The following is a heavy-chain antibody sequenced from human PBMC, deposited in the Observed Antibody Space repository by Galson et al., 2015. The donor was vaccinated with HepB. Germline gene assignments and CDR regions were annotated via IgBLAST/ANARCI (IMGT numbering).Heavy chain of an antibody. Sequence: SVKVSCKASGGTFSSYAISWVRQAPGQGLEWMGGIIPILGIANYAQKFQGRVTITADKSTSTAYMELSSLRSEDTAVYYCARDEYSSGRDYYYYMDVWGKGTTVTVSS. CDR3: ARDEYSSGRDYYYYMDV. V-gene: IGHV1-69*10. D-gene: IGHD6-25*01. CDR2: IIPILGIA. J-gene: IGHJ6*03. CDR1: GGTFSSYA.